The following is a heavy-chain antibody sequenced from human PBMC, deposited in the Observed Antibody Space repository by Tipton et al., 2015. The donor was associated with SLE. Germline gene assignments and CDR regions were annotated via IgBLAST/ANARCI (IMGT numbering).Heavy chain of an antibody. V-gene: IGHV3-21*01. J-gene: IGHJ4*02. CDR1: GFTFSSYS. CDR2: ISSSSSYI. D-gene: IGHD3-3*01. CDR3: ARDPSPCCSEEWYDY. Sequence: SLRLSCAASGFTFSSYSMNWVRQAPGKGLEWVSSISSSSSYIYYADSVKGRFTISRDNAKNSLYLQMNSLRAEDTAVYYCARDPSPCCSEEWYDYWGQGTLVTVSS.